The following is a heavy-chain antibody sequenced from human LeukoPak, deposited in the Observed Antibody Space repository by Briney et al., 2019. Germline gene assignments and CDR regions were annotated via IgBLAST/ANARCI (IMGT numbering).Heavy chain of an antibody. J-gene: IGHJ4*02. CDR1: GFTFSNYG. Sequence: GALRLSCAASGFTFSNYGMSWVRQSPGKGLEWVSRVSGSGGRTYYADSVKGRFTISRDNSKKTLYLQMNSLRAEDTAVYYCTSGLSVRRSNNTPVDYRGQGTLVTVSS. D-gene: IGHD1-1*01. V-gene: IGHV3-23*01. CDR3: TSGLSVRRSNNTPVDY. CDR2: VSGSGGRT.